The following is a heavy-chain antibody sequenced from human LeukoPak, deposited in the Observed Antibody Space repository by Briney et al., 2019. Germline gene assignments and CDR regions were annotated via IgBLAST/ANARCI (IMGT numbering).Heavy chain of an antibody. CDR1: GGSFSGYY. D-gene: IGHD2-2*01. J-gene: IGHJ6*03. CDR2: INHSGST. CDR3: ARRVVVPAAMSFNYYYYMDV. Sequence: SETLSLTCAVYGGSFSGYYWSWIRQPPGKGLEWIGEINHSGSTNYNPSLKSRVTISVDTSKNQFSLKLSSVTAADTAVYYCARRVVVPAAMSFNYYYYMDVWGKGTTVTVSS. V-gene: IGHV4-34*01.